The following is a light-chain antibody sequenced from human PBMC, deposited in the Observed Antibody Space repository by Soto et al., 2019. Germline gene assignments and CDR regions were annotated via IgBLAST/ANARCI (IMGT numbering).Light chain of an antibody. J-gene: IGLJ3*02. CDR3: GTWDSRLNVVL. CDR1: SSNVGHNF. V-gene: IGLV1-51*01. Sequence: QSVLTQPPSVSAAPGQKVTISCSGGSSNVGHNFVSWYQQLPGTAPKLLIYENNKRPSGIPVRFSGSKSGTSATLGITGLQSGDEAVYYCGTWDSRLNVVLFGGGTKLTVL. CDR2: ENN.